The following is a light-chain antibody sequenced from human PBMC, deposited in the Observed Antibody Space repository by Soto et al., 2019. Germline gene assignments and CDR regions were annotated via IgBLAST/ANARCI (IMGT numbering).Light chain of an antibody. V-gene: IGLV2-14*01. J-gene: IGLJ1*01. CDR3: SSYTSSSTV. CDR2: DVS. Sequence: QSVLTQPASVSGSPGQSITISCTGTSSEVGGYNYVSWYQQHPGKAPKLMIYDVSNRPSGVSNRFSGSKSGNTASLTISGLQAEDEADYYCSSYTSSSTVFGTGTKLTVL. CDR1: SSEVGGYNY.